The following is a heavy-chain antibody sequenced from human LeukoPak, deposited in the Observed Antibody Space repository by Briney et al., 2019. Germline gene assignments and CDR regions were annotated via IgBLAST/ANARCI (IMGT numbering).Heavy chain of an antibody. CDR3: AKEVYGHNSPDY. V-gene: IGHV3-23*01. D-gene: IGHD4-23*01. J-gene: IGHJ4*02. CDR2: ISDSGGST. CDR1: GFTFSSYA. Sequence: PGGSLRLSCAASGFTFSSYAMSWVRPAPGKRPEWVSAISDSGGSTNYADSVKGRFTISRENSKNTLYLQMNSLRAEDTAVYYCAKEVYGHNSPDYWGQGTLVSVSS.